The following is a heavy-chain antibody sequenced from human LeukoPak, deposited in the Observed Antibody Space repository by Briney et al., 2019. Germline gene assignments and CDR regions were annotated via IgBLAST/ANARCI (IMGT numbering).Heavy chain of an antibody. Sequence: ASVKVSCKASGYTFTSYGISWVRQAPGQGLEWMGWINPDSGGPNFAQRFQGRATLTRDTSISKAYMELSRLTSDDTAVYYCARDAISRGIIDYWGQGTLVTVSS. CDR1: GYTFTSYG. V-gene: IGHV1-2*02. D-gene: IGHD3-10*01. CDR2: INPDSGGP. J-gene: IGHJ4*02. CDR3: ARDAISRGIIDY.